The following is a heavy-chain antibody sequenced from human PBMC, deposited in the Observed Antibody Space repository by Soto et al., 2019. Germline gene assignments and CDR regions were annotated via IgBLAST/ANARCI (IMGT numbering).Heavy chain of an antibody. D-gene: IGHD2-2*01. J-gene: IGHJ5*02. V-gene: IGHV3-33*01. CDR3: ARSVIVPAAMEGNWFDP. Sequence: QVQLVESGGGVVQPGRSLRLSCAASGFTFSSYGMHWVRQAPGKGLEWVAVIWYDGSNKYYADSVKGRFTISRDNSKNTLYLQMNRLRAEDTAVYYCARSVIVPAAMEGNWFDPWGQGTLVTVSS. CDR1: GFTFSSYG. CDR2: IWYDGSNK.